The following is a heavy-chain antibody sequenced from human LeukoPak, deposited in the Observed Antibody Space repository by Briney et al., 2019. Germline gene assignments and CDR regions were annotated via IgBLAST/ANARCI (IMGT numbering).Heavy chain of an antibody. D-gene: IGHD6-6*01. Sequence: ASVTVSCKASGYTFTGYYMHWVRQAPGQGLEWMGWINPNSGGTNYAQKFQGRVTMTRDTSISTDYMEMSSLTSDDTAVYYCAREGTIAARDFDYWGQGTLVTVSS. CDR2: INPNSGGT. V-gene: IGHV1-2*02. CDR1: GYTFTGYY. CDR3: AREGTIAARDFDY. J-gene: IGHJ4*02.